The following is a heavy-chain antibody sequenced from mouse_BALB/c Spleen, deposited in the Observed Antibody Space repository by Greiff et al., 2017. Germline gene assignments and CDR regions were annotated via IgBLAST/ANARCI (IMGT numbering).Heavy chain of an antibody. CDR3: ARSYGSSYWYFDV. D-gene: IGHD1-1*01. CDR2: ISSGGGNT. Sequence: VESGGGLVKPGGSLKLSCAASGFTFSSYTMSWVRQTPEKRLEWVATISSGGGNTYYPDSVKGRFTISRDNAKNNLYLQMSSLRAEDTALYYCARSYGSSYWYFDVWGAGTTVTVSS. V-gene: IGHV5-9*03. J-gene: IGHJ1*01. CDR1: GFTFSSYT.